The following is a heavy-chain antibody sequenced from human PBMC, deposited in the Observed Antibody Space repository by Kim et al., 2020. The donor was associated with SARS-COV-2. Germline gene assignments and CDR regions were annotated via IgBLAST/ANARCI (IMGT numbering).Heavy chain of an antibody. Sequence: PPLRGRVTISIDTPKNQFSLKLSSVTAADTAVYYCARSIWFGVAPCFDYWGQGTLVTVSS. D-gene: IGHD3-10*01. V-gene: IGHV4-39*01. J-gene: IGHJ4*02. CDR3: ARSIWFGVAPCFDY.